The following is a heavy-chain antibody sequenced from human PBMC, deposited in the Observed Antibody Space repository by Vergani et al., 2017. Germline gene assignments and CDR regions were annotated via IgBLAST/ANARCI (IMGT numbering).Heavy chain of an antibody. CDR3: AREYSSTSGRAFDF. CDR2: VSSGTKSQ. V-gene: IGHV3-48*01. Sequence: AQLVESGGGWVQPGGSLRLSCVVSGFDFSSYIMNWVRQAPGKGLEWVSFVSSGTKSQSYAESVKGRFTISRDSAKNSLYLQMDSLRAEDTAVYYCAREYSSTSGRAFDFWGQGTKVTVSS. D-gene: IGHD2-2*01. J-gene: IGHJ3*01. CDR1: GFDFSSYI.